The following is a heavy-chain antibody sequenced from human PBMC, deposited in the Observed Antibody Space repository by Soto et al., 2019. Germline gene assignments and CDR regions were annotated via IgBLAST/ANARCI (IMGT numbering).Heavy chain of an antibody. CDR3: TTPRPGSGFDFDY. V-gene: IGHV3-15*01. D-gene: IGHD6-19*01. Sequence: EVQLVESGGGLVKPGGSLRLSCAASGFTFSNAWMSWVRQAPGKGLEWVGRIKSKTDGGTTDYAAHVKGRFTISRDDSKNTLYLQMNSLKTEDTAVYYCTTPRPGSGFDFDYWGQGTLVTVSS. J-gene: IGHJ4*02. CDR2: IKSKTDGGTT. CDR1: GFTFSNAW.